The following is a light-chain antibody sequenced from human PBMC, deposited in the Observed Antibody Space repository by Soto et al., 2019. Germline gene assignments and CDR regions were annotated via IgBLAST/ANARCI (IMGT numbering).Light chain of an antibody. Sequence: EVVLTQSPVTLSLSPGERATLSCRANQSVSSPYLAWYQQKPGQPPRLLIYGASSRATDIPDRFIGSGSGTEFTLTIARLAPEDFAMYYCQQYGSSPFTFGPGTKVDI. J-gene: IGKJ3*01. V-gene: IGKV3-20*01. CDR1: QSVSSPY. CDR3: QQYGSSPFT. CDR2: GAS.